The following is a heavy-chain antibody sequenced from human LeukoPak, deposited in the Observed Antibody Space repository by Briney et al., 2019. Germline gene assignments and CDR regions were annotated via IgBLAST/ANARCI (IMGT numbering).Heavy chain of an antibody. CDR2: IKSKTDGGTT. Sequence: GGSLRLSCAASGFTFSNAWMSWVRQAPGKGLEWVGRIKSKTDGGTTDYAAPVKDRFTISRDDSKNTLYLQMNSLKTEDTAVYYCTTDGLAVAGTGDCWGQGTLVTVSS. V-gene: IGHV3-15*01. CDR3: TTDGLAVAGTGDC. J-gene: IGHJ4*02. CDR1: GFTFSNAW. D-gene: IGHD6-19*01.